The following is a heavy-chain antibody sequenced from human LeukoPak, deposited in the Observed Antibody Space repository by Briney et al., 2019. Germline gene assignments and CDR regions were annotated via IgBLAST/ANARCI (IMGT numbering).Heavy chain of an antibody. CDR2: INPNSGGT. D-gene: IGHD6-13*01. V-gene: IGHV1-2*06. CDR3: ARDIAAKYYFDY. CDR1: GYTFTGYY. J-gene: IGHJ4*02. Sequence: ASVKVSCTASGYTFTGYYMHWVRQAPGQGLEWMGRINPNSGGTNYAQKFQGRVTMTRDTSISTAYMELSRLRSDDTAVYYCARDIAAKYYFDYWGQGTLVTVSS.